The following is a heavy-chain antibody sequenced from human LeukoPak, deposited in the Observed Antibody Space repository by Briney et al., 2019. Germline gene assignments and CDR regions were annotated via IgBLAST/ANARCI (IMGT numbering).Heavy chain of an antibody. J-gene: IGHJ4*02. CDR3: ARCSLRGYNYGYFFDF. CDR2: ISGDGGST. Sequence: GGSLRLSCAASGFTFYDYAMHWVRQAPGKGLEWVSLISGDGGSTYYADSVKGRFTISRDNSKNSLYLQMNSLRTEDSALYYCARCSLRGYNYGYFFDFWGQGTLVTVSS. D-gene: IGHD5-18*01. V-gene: IGHV3-43*02. CDR1: GFTFYDYA.